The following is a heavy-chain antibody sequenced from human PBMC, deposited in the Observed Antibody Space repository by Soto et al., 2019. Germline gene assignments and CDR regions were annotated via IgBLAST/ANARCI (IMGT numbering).Heavy chain of an antibody. CDR1: GGSVSSGSYY. V-gene: IGHV4-61*01. CDR2: IYYSGST. J-gene: IGHJ5*02. Sequence: PSETLSLTCTVSGGSVSSGSYYWSWIRQPPGKGLEWIGYIYYSGSTNYNASLKSRVTISVDTSKNQFSLKLSSVTAADTAVYYCARTNPPPIWFDPWGQGTLVTVSS. CDR3: ARTNPPPIWFDP.